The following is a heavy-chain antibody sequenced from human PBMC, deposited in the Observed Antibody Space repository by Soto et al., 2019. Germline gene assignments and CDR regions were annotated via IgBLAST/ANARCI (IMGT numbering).Heavy chain of an antibody. CDR3: ASLPWANSYYYGMDV. D-gene: IGHD7-27*01. CDR2: INPNSGGT. Sequence: ASVKVSCKASGYIFTDYYMHWVRQAPGQELGWMGRINPNSGGTNYAQKFQGRVTMTRDTSISTAYTELSSLRSEDTATYYCASLPWANSYYYGMDVWGQGTTVTVSS. CDR1: GYIFTDYY. V-gene: IGHV1-2*06. J-gene: IGHJ6*02.